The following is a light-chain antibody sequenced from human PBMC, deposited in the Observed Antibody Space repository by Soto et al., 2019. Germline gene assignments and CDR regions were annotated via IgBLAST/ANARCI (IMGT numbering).Light chain of an antibody. CDR1: SNNVGGYNY. V-gene: IGLV2-11*01. CDR2: DVT. CDR3: CSYAGPYTWI. J-gene: IGLJ2*01. Sequence: QSVLTQPRSVSGSPGQSVTISCTGASNNVGGYNYVSWYQHHPGKVPQLIIYDVTKRPSGVPDRFSGSKSGNTASLTISGLQVEDEADYYCCSYAGPYTWIFGGGTKLTVL.